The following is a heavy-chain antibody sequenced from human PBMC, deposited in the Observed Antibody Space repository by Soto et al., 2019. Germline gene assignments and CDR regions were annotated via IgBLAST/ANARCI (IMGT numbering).Heavy chain of an antibody. CDR3: AKDPRRYYYYGMDV. V-gene: IGHV3-30*18. J-gene: IGHJ6*02. CDR1: GFTFSSYS. Sequence: PGXSLRLSCAASGFTFSSYSIHWVVQAPGKGLEWVAVISYDGSNKYYADSVKGRFTISRDNSKNTLYLQMNSLRDEDTIVYYCAKDPRRYYYYGMDVWGQGATVTVSS. CDR2: ISYDGSNK.